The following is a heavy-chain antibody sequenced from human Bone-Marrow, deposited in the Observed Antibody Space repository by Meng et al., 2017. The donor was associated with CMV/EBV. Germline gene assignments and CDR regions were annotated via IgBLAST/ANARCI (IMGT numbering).Heavy chain of an antibody. D-gene: IGHD3-10*01. V-gene: IGHV4-59*12. CDR3: ARGLVSGAKATFFDY. CDR1: GASISSYY. J-gene: IGHJ4*02. Sequence: SETLSLTCTVSGASISSYYWSWIRQPPGKGLEWIGYIYYSGSTNYNPSLKSRVTISVDTSKNQFSLKLSSVTAADTAVYYCARGLVSGAKATFFDYWGQGTLVTVSS. CDR2: IYYSGST.